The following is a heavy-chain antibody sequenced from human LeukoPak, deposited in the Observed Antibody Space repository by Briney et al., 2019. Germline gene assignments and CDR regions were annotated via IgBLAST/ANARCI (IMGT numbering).Heavy chain of an antibody. CDR1: GGSISSYY. CDR2: IYTSGGT. J-gene: IGHJ6*03. D-gene: IGHD2-15*01. Sequence: SETLSLTCTVSGGSISSYYWSWIRQPAGKGLEWIGRIYTSGGTNYNPSLKSRVTMSVDTSKNQFSLKLSSVTAADTAVYYCASRYCSGGSCYSGLNYYYYMDVWGKGTTVTVSS. V-gene: IGHV4-4*07. CDR3: ASRYCSGGSCYSGLNYYYYMDV.